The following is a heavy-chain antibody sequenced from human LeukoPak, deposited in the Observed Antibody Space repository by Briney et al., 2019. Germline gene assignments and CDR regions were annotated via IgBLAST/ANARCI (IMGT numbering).Heavy chain of an antibody. CDR1: DYIFTSYG. J-gene: IGHJ4*02. D-gene: IGHD3-9*01. CDR3: XXXXXXYEILTGLGTFDY. CDR2: ISAYNGNT. Sequence: ASVTVSCKASDYIFTSYGISWVRQAPGQGLEWMGWISAYNGNTNYAQKFQGRVTMTTDTSTRTAYMELRRQRSDDRDVYYWXXXXXXYEILTGLGTFDYWGPGTLVTVSS. V-gene: IGHV1-18*01.